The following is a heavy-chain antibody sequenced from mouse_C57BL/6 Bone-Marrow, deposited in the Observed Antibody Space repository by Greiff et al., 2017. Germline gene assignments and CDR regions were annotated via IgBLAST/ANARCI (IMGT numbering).Heavy chain of an antibody. J-gene: IGHJ4*01. CDR2: IYPRSGNT. D-gene: IGHD2-4*01. Sequence: QVQLQQSGAELARPGASVKLSCKASGYTFTSYGISWVKQRTGQGLEWIGEIYPRSGNTYYNEKFKGKATLTADKSSSTAYMELRSLTSEDSAVYVCARPHYDLDYSAMDYWGQGTSVTVSS. V-gene: IGHV1-81*01. CDR1: GYTFTSYG. CDR3: ARPHYDLDYSAMDY.